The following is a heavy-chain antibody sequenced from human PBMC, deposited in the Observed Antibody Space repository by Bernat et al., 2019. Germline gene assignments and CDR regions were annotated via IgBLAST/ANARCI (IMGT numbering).Heavy chain of an antibody. CDR3: AREGTLINWFDP. J-gene: IGHJ5*02. V-gene: IGHV4-31*03. D-gene: IGHD2-8*01. CDR1: GGSISSGGYY. CDR2: IYYSGST. Sequence: QVQLQESGPGLVKPSQTPSLTCTVSGGSISSGGYYWSWIRQHPGKGLEWIGYIYYSGSTYYNPSLKSRVTISVDTSKNQFSLKLSSVTAADTAVYYCAREGTLINWFDPWGQGTLVTVSS.